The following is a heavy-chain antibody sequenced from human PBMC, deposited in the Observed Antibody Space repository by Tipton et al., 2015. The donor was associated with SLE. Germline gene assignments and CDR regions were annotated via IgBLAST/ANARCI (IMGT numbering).Heavy chain of an antibody. CDR2: INGEGSSS. CDR3: ARETTSGAFDI. Sequence: SLRLSCVASGFTFRNYWMHLVRQAPGKGLVWVSRINGEGSSSHYAASVKGRLTVSRDNAKNALYLQISSLTAEDTAMYFCARETTSGAFDIWGQGTLVTVSS. CDR1: GFTFRNYW. V-gene: IGHV3-74*01. J-gene: IGHJ3*02. D-gene: IGHD4-11*01.